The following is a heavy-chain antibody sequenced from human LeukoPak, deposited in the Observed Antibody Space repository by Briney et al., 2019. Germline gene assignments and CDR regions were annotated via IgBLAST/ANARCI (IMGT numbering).Heavy chain of an antibody. J-gene: IGHJ6*02. Sequence: SETLSLTCTVSGGSISSYYWGWIRQPPGKGLEWIGSIYYSGSSYYNPSLKSRVTISVDTSKNQFSLKLSSVTAADTAVYYCARRYCSSTSCSTYYYYGMDVWGQGTTVTVSS. D-gene: IGHD2-2*02. CDR3: ARRYCSSTSCSTYYYYGMDV. V-gene: IGHV4-39*07. CDR1: GGSISSYY. CDR2: IYYSGSS.